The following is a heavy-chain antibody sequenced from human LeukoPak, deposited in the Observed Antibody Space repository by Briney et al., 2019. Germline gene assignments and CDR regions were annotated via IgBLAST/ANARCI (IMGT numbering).Heavy chain of an antibody. CDR1: GYSFTSYW. CDR2: IYPGDSDT. CDR3: ARRFGVASFDP. J-gene: IGHJ5*02. D-gene: IGHD3-3*01. V-gene: IGHV5-51*01. Sequence: KVSCKASGYSFTSYWIGWVRQMPGKGLEWMGIIYPGDSDTRYNPSFQGHVSISADKSIRTAYLQWSSLKASDTAMYYCARRFGVASFDPWGQGTLVTVSS.